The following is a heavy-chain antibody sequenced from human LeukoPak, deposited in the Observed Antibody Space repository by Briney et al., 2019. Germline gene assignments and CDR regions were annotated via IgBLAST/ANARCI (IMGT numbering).Heavy chain of an antibody. CDR2: MYPGDSDT. CDR3: ARGPTDGAFDF. CDR1: GYNFRTYW. J-gene: IGHJ4*02. D-gene: IGHD3-10*01. V-gene: IGHV5-51*01. Sequence: GEPLKISCKASGYNFRTYWIGWVRQMPGRGLEWTAIMYPGDSDTTYSPSFQGRVTISVDKSISTAYLQWNGLGASDTATYYCARGPTDGAFDFWGQGTLVVVSS.